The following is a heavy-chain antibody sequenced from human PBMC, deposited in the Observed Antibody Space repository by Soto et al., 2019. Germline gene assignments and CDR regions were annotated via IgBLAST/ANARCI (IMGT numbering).Heavy chain of an antibody. CDR3: ARDLRPTGSQMYNWFDP. V-gene: IGHV1-2*04. CDR2: INPNSGGT. Sequence: ASVKVSCKASGYTFTGYYMHWVRQAPGQGLEWMGWINPNSGGTNYAQKFQGWVTMTRDTSISTAYMELSRLRSDDTALYYCARDLRPTGSQMYNWFDPWGQGTLVTVSS. J-gene: IGHJ5*02. CDR1: GYTFTGYY. D-gene: IGHD2-15*01.